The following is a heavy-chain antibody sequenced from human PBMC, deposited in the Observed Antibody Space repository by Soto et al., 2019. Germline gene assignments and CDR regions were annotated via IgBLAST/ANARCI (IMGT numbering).Heavy chain of an antibody. CDR3: ASPQLVRRYFGL. CDR2: INHSGST. Sequence: QVQLQQWGAGLLKPSETLSLTCAVYGGSFSGYYWSWIRQPPGKGLEWIGEINHSGSTNYNPSLKCLVAISVDTSKNQVSLKLSSVTAADTAVYYCASPQLVRRYFGLGGRGTLVTVSS. V-gene: IGHV4-34*01. D-gene: IGHD6-13*01. J-gene: IGHJ2*01. CDR1: GGSFSGYY.